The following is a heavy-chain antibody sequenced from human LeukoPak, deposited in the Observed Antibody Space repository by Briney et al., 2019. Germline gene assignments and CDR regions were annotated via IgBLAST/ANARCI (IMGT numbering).Heavy chain of an antibody. CDR3: AKAPYSSSSPMNY. J-gene: IGHJ4*02. V-gene: IGHV1-2*02. CDR1: GYTFTGYY. CDR2: INPNSGGT. D-gene: IGHD6-6*01. Sequence: ASVKVSCKASGYTFTGYYMHWVRQAPGQGLEWMGWINPNSGGTNYAQKFQGRVTMTRDTSISTAYMELSRLRSDDTAVYYRAKAPYSSSSPMNYWGQGTLVTVSS.